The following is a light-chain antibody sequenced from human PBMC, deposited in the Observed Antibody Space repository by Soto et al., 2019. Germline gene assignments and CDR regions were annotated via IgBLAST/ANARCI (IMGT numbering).Light chain of an antibody. CDR1: QSVSSSF. V-gene: IGKV3-20*01. CDR3: QQDGSSGT. Sequence: EIVMTQYTATLSVSPGERATLSCRASQSVSSSFLVWYKQKPGQAPRLLIYGASNRATVIPDRFSGSGSGTDFTLTISILEPEYFAVYYCQQDGSSGTFGLGTKVEIK. CDR2: GAS. J-gene: IGKJ4*02.